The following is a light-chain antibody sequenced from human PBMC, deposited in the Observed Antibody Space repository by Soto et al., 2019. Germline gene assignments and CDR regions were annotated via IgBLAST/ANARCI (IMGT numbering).Light chain of an antibody. CDR1: SSNIGSNT. CDR2: SNN. Sequence: QSVLTQPPSASGTPGQRVTISCSGSSSNIGSNTVNWYQQLPGTAPKLLIYSNNQRPSGVPDRFSGSRSGTSASLAISGLRSHDEADYYCAAWDDSLGVVTFGGGTKVTVL. J-gene: IGLJ2*01. CDR3: AAWDDSLGVVT. V-gene: IGLV1-47*02.